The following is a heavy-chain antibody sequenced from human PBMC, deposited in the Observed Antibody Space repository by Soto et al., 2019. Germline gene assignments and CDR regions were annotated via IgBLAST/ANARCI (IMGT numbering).Heavy chain of an antibody. CDR2: INPNSGGT. D-gene: IGHD5-12*01. CDR1: GYTFTGYY. J-gene: IGHJ6*02. CDR3: ARDYIEATSYYCYGMDV. V-gene: IGHV1-2*04. Sequence: QVQLVQSGAEVKKPGASVKVSCKASGYTFTGYYMHWVRQAPGQGLEWMGWINPNSGGTNYAQKFQGWVTMTRDTAISTAYIELSRLRSDDTAVYYCARDYIEATSYYCYGMDVWGQGNTATVSS.